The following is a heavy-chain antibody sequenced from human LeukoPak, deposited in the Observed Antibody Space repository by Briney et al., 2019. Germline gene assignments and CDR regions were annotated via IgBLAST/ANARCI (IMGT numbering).Heavy chain of an antibody. J-gene: IGHJ4*02. V-gene: IGHV4-34*01. CDR2: INHSGST. D-gene: IGHD2-21*02. CDR1: GGSFSGYY. Sequence: SETLSLTCAVYGGSFSGYYWSWIRQPPGKGLEWIGEINHSGSTNYNPSLKSRVTISVDTSKNQFSLKLSSVTAADTAVYYCASSPCGGDCYSRDYWGQGTLVTVSS. CDR3: ASSPCGGDCYSRDY.